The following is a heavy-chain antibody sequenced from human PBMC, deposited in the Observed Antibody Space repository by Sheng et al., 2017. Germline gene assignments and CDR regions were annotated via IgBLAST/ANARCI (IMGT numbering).Heavy chain of an antibody. CDR3: AREVSYYGSGSYYSVLDY. D-gene: IGHD3-10*01. V-gene: IGHV3-21*01. Sequence: EVQLVESGGDLVKPGGSLRLSCAASGFTFSSYSMTWVRQAPGKGLEWVSSISTSSSYMYYADSVKGRFTISRDNAKNSLYLQMNSLRAEDTAVYYCAREVSYYGSGSYYSVLDYWG. CDR1: GFTFSSYS. J-gene: IGHJ4*01. CDR2: ISTSSSYM.